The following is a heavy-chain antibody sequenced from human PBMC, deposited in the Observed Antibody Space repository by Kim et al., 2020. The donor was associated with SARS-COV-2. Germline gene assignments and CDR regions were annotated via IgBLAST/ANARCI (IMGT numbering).Heavy chain of an antibody. CDR3: ARAAGGCSTTTCLFDY. D-gene: IGHD2-2*01. V-gene: IGHV3-74*01. CDR2: INGDGSTI. CDR1: GFTFGSYW. J-gene: IGHJ4*02. Sequence: GGSLRLSCAASGFTFGSYWMHWVRQAPGKGLVWVSRINGDGSTIHYAGSVKGRFTISRDNAKNTLYLQMNSLRGEDTAVYYCARAAGGCSTTTCLFDYWGQGTLVTVSS.